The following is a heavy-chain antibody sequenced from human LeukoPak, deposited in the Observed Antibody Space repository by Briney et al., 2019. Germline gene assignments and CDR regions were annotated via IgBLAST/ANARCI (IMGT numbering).Heavy chain of an antibody. CDR1: GYTFINYD. V-gene: IGHV1-69*13. Sequence: ASVKVSCKASGYTFINYDFSWVRQAPGQGLEWMGGIIPIFGTANYAQKFQGRVTITADESTSTAYMELRSLRSEDTAVYYCARCARRWLQFKTSAGFDLWGQGTLVTVSS. CDR2: IIPIFGTA. D-gene: IGHD5-24*01. CDR3: ARCARRWLQFKTSAGFDL. J-gene: IGHJ4*02.